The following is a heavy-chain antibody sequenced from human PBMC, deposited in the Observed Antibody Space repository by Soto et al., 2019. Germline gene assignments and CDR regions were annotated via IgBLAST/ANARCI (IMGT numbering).Heavy chain of an antibody. CDR2: IDPSDSYT. V-gene: IGHV5-10-1*01. Sequence: GESLKISCKGSGYSFTSYWISRVRQMPGKGLEWMGRIDPSDSYTNYSPSFQGHVTISADKSISTAYLQWSSLKASDTAMYYCARARAAAGAYYYYGMDVWGQGTTVTVSS. CDR1: GYSFTSYW. D-gene: IGHD6-13*01. J-gene: IGHJ6*02. CDR3: ARARAAAGAYYYYGMDV.